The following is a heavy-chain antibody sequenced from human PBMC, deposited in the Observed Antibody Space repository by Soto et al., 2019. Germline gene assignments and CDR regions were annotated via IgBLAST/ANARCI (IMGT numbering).Heavy chain of an antibody. V-gene: IGHV5-10-1*01. CDR2: VDPRDSYT. D-gene: IGHD2-8*02. J-gene: IGHJ5*02. Sequence: GESLKISCKGSGYTFTTFWISWVRQMPGKGLEWMGTVDPRDSYTNYSPSFQGHVSIAANKSISTAYLQWSSLEASDTAIYYCGRQYCTASTCDGWFDPWGQGTLVTVSS. CDR1: GYTFTTFW. CDR3: GRQYCTASTCDGWFDP.